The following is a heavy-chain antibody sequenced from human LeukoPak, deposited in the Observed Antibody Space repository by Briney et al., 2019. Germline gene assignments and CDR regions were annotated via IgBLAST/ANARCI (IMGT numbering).Heavy chain of an antibody. Sequence: GGSLRLSCAASGFTFSSYAMSWVRQAPGKGLEWVSGISGSGGSTYYADSVKGRFTISRDNSKNTLYLQMNSLRADDTAVYYCAKDKAPIVPGGGYFQHWGQGTLVTVSS. J-gene: IGHJ1*01. D-gene: IGHD2/OR15-2a*01. V-gene: IGHV3-23*01. CDR2: ISGSGGST. CDR1: GFTFSSYA. CDR3: AKDKAPIVPGGGYFQH.